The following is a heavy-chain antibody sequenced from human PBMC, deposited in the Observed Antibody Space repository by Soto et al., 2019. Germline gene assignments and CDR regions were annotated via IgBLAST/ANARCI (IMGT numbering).Heavy chain of an antibody. J-gene: IGHJ6*02. CDR3: AKDGGIAARLDYYYYGMDV. CDR2: ISYDGSNK. Sequence: GGSLRLSCAASGFTFSSYGMHWVRQAPGKGLEWVAVISYDGSNKYYADSVKGRFTISRDNSKNTLYLQMNSLRAEDTAVYYCAKDGGIAARLDYYYYGMDVWGQGTTVTVSS. V-gene: IGHV3-30*18. D-gene: IGHD6-6*01. CDR1: GFTFSSYG.